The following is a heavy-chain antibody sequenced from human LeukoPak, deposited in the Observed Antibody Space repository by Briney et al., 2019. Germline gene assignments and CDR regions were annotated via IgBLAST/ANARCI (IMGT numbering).Heavy chain of an antibody. D-gene: IGHD6-19*01. J-gene: IGHJ4*02. CDR2: INHSGST. Sequence: KTSETLSLTCAVYGGSFSGYYWSWIRQPPGKGLEWIGEINHSGSTNYNPSLKSRVTISVDTSKNQFSLKLSSVTAADTAVYYCARGGLEVAGISRGYYFGYWGQGTLVTVSS. V-gene: IGHV4-34*01. CDR1: GGSFSGYY. CDR3: ARGGLEVAGISRGYYFGY.